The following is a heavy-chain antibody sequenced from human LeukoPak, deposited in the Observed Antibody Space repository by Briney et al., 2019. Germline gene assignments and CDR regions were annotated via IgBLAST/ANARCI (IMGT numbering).Heavy chain of an antibody. CDR3: ARHGILTGYYTTAGGYYYYMDV. Sequence: GASLKISCKGSGSRFTSHWIGWVRQMPGKGLEGMGIIYPGDSDTRYSPSFQGQVTISADKSISTAYLQWSSLKASDTAMYYCARHGILTGYYTTAGGYYYYMDVWGKGTTVTVSS. CDR1: GSRFTSHW. D-gene: IGHD3-9*01. V-gene: IGHV5-51*01. J-gene: IGHJ6*03. CDR2: IYPGDSDT.